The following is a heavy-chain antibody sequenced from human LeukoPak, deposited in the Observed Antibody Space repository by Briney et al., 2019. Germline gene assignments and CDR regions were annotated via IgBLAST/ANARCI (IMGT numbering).Heavy chain of an antibody. Sequence: ASVKVSCKASAYTLSGYYMHWVRQAPGQGLEWMGWINPKSGVTNYAQKFRGRVTMTWDTSINTTFMELSRLRSDDTAVYYCARRIAVAGSPVYYFDYWGQGTLVTVSS. J-gene: IGHJ4*02. V-gene: IGHV1-2*02. CDR1: AYTLSGYY. CDR2: INPKSGVT. CDR3: ARRIAVAGSPVYYFDY. D-gene: IGHD6-19*01.